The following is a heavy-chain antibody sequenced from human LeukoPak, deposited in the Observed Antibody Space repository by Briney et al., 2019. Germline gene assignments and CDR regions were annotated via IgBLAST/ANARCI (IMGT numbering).Heavy chain of an antibody. CDR3: ARAGGGYSFNY. Sequence: SETLSLTCTVSGVSISSYYWSWIRQPPGKGLGWIGYLYYSGNTNYNPSLKSRVTISVDTSKNQFSLKLSSVTAADTAVYYCARAGGGYSFNYWGQGTLVTVSS. V-gene: IGHV4-59*01. CDR1: GVSISSYY. J-gene: IGHJ4*02. CDR2: LYYSGNT. D-gene: IGHD2-15*01.